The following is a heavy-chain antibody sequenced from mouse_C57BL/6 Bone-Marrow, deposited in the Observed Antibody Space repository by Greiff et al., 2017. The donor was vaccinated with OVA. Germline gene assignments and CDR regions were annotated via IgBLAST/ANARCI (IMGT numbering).Heavy chain of an antibody. CDR2: IWSGGST. CDR3: ASLYYGSSPYWYFDV. J-gene: IGHJ1*03. CDR1: GFSLTSYG. V-gene: IGHV2-2*01. Sequence: VQLQQSGPGLVQPSQSLSITCTVSGFSLTSYGVHWVRQSPGKGLEWLGVIWSGGSTDYNAAFISRLSISKDNSKSQVFFKMNSLQADDTAIYYCASLYYGSSPYWYFDVWGTGTTVTVSS. D-gene: IGHD1-1*01.